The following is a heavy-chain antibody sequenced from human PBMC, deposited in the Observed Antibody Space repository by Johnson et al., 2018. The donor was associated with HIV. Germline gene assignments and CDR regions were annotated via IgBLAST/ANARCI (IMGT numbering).Heavy chain of an antibody. D-gene: IGHD3-10*01. CDR1: GFTFSRYW. V-gene: IGHV3-23*04. Sequence: VQLVESGGGLVQPGGSLRLSCAASGFTFSRYWMSWVRQAPGKGLEWVSGISGSGYSTFYADSVKGRFTISKDNSRNTLFLHMNSLRANDTAVYYCAIGRGEFPRHAFDIWGQGTMVTVSS. CDR2: ISGSGYST. CDR3: AIGRGEFPRHAFDI. J-gene: IGHJ3*02.